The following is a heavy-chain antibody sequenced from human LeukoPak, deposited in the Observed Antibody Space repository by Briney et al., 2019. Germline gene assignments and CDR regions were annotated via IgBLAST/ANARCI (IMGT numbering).Heavy chain of an antibody. Sequence: SETLSLTCTVSGGSISGYYWSWIRQPPGKGLDWIGYISYSGSTNYNPSLKSRVTISVDTSKNQLSLKLGSVTAADTAVYYCARQKIVSSGYYSASYYYYGMDVWGQGTTVTVSS. CDR1: GGSISGYY. J-gene: IGHJ6*02. D-gene: IGHD3-22*01. CDR2: ISYSGST. CDR3: ARQKIVSSGYYSASYYYYGMDV. V-gene: IGHV4-59*08.